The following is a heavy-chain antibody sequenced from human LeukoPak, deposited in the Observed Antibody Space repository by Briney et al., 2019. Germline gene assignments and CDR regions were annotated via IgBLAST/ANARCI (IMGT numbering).Heavy chain of an antibody. CDR2: IFGSGGST. D-gene: IGHD6-19*01. J-gene: IGHJ6*02. CDR1: GFTFSSYA. V-gene: IGHV3-23*01. Sequence: PGGSLRLSCAASGFTFSSYAMYWVRQTPGKGLEWVSGIFGSGGSTHYADSVKGRFTISRDNSKNTVYLQMNSLRAEDTAVYHCANARLANYYYGMDVWGQGTTVTVSS. CDR3: ANARLANYYYGMDV.